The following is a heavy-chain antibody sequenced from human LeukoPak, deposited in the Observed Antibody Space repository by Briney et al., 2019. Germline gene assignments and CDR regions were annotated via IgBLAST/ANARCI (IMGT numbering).Heavy chain of an antibody. CDR1: GFTFDDYG. CDR2: VSWNGIST. V-gene: IGHV3-20*04. CDR3: ARERGGDYTNYYYYYYMDI. J-gene: IGHJ6*03. Sequence: PGGSLRLSCAASGFTFDDYGMSWVRQAPGRGLEWVSGVSWNGISTGYADSVKGRFTISRDNAKNSLYLQMNSLRAEDTALYYCARERGGDYTNYYYYYYMDIWGKGTTVTVSS. D-gene: IGHD4-11*01.